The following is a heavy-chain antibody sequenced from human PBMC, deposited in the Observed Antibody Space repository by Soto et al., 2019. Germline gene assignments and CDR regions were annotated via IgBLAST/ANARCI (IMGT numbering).Heavy chain of an antibody. Sequence: PAETLSITCTFSVDSIKISYWSWVRQPPGRGLEWIGYVYYTGTTNSNPSLKSRVTISADTSKNLFSLKVVSVTPADTAVYFCARDMSGGSSWYEFDSWGPGTMVTVSS. CDR2: VYYTGTT. D-gene: IGHD6-13*01. CDR1: VDSIKISY. CDR3: ARDMSGGSSWYEFDS. J-gene: IGHJ4*02. V-gene: IGHV4-59*01.